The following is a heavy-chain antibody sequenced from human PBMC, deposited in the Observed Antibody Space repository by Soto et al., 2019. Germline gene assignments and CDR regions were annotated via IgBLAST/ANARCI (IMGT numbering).Heavy chain of an antibody. J-gene: IGHJ2*01. D-gene: IGHD3-22*01. CDR3: ASGARRYYDSSGDRPWYFDL. Sequence: EVQLLESGGGLVQPGGSLRLSCAASGVTFSSYAMSWVRQAPGKGLEWVSAISGSGGSTYYADSVKGRFTISRDNSKNTLYLQMNSLRAEDTAVYYCASGARRYYDSSGDRPWYFDLWGRGTLVNVSS. CDR2: ISGSGGST. V-gene: IGHV3-23*01. CDR1: GVTFSSYA.